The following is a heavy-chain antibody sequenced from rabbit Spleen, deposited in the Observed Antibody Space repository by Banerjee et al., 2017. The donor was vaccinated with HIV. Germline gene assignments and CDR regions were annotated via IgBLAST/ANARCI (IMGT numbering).Heavy chain of an antibody. Sequence: QQLVESGGGLVKPGASLTLTCTGSGFSFSSSYDMCWVRQAPGKGLEWIACIAGGTSAFTYSATWAKGRFTCSKTSSTTVTLQMTSLTAADTATYFCARDAGSSFSSYGMDLWGQGTLVTVS. V-gene: IGHV1S40*01. CDR1: GFSFSSSYD. CDR3: ARDAGSSFSSYGMDL. J-gene: IGHJ6*01. D-gene: IGHD8-1*01. CDR2: IAGGTSAFT.